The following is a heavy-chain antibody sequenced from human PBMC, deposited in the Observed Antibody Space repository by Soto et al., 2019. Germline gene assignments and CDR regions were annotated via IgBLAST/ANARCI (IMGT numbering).Heavy chain of an antibody. CDR3: VKRSPWRQGPTYYFDY. D-gene: IGHD1-26*01. CDR2: INDSGDGT. J-gene: IGHJ4*02. CDR1: GFTFSNYA. V-gene: IGHV3-23*01. Sequence: GGSLRLSCAASGFTFSNYAMSWARQAPGKGLEWVSSINDSGDGTVYADSVKGRFTISRDNSKNTLYLQMSSLKTEDTATYYCVKRSPWRQGPTYYFDYWGQGTLVTVSS.